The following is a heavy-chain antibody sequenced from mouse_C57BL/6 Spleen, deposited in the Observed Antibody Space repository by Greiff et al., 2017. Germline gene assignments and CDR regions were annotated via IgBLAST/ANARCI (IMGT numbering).Heavy chain of an antibody. D-gene: IGHD1-1*01. CDR3: ASYECY. CDR2: ISDGGSYT. Sequence: EVQRVESGGGLVKPGGSLKLSCAASGFTFSSYAMSWVRQTPEKRLEWVATISDGGSYTYYPDNVKGRFTISRDNAKNNLYLQMSHLKSEDTAMYYCASYECYWGKGTSVTVAS. J-gene: IGHJ4*01. CDR1: GFTFSSYA. V-gene: IGHV5-4*01.